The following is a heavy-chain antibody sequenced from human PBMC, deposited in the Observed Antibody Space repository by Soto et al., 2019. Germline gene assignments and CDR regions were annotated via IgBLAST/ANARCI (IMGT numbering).Heavy chain of an antibody. D-gene: IGHD7-27*01. CDR2: IYYGGST. CDR1: GDSISSYY. J-gene: IGHJ4*02. Sequence: QVQLQESGPGLVKPSETLSLTCTVSGDSISSYYWTWIRQPPGKGLERIAFIYYGGSTNYNPSLKSRVTITVXXSKNQDSLNLTSVTAADTAVYYCARPGRDWGSLEYWGQGTRVTVSS. CDR3: ARPGRDWGSLEY. V-gene: IGHV4-59*08.